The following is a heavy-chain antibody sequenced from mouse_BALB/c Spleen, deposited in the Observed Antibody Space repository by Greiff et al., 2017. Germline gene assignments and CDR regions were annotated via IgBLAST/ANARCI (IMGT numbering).Heavy chain of an antibody. CDR3: APYYYGSSYAWFAY. CDR1: GYTFTSYW. Sequence: VQLQQPGAELVKPGASVKLSCKASGYTFTSYWMHWVKQRPGQGLEWIGEIDPSDSYTNYNQKFKGKATLTVDKSSSTAYMQLSSLTSEDSAVYYCAPYYYGSSYAWFAYWGQGTLVTVSA. CDR2: IDPSDSYT. J-gene: IGHJ3*01. V-gene: IGHV1-69*02. D-gene: IGHD1-1*01.